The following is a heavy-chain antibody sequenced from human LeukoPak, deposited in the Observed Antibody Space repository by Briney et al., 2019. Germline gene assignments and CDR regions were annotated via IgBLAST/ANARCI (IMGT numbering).Heavy chain of an antibody. CDR2: IFYDGNT. J-gene: IGHJ4*02. CDR1: GASMSSHGYS. D-gene: IGHD3-22*01. CDR3: ATTPNFGSGYPRYFFDY. Sequence: ASETLSLTCAVSGASMSSHGYSWSWIRQPPGRAREFFEYIFYDGNTYYNPSLNSRVSISVDMSKNQFSLKLSSVTAADTAVYFCATTPNFGSGYPRYFFDYWGQGILVTVSS. V-gene: IGHV4-30-2*01.